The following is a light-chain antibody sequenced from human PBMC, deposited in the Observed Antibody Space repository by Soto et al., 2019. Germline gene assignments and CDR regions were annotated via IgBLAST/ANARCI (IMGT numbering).Light chain of an antibody. CDR3: GSYTSSSNYV. Sequence: QSALTQPPSASGSPGQSVTISCTGTLSDVGGQNFVSWYQQDPGKAPKLMIYDVNKRPSGVPDRFSGSKSGNTASLTVSGLQAEDEAVYYCGSYTSSSNYVFGTGTKLTVL. CDR1: LSDVGGQNF. J-gene: IGLJ1*01. V-gene: IGLV2-8*01. CDR2: DVN.